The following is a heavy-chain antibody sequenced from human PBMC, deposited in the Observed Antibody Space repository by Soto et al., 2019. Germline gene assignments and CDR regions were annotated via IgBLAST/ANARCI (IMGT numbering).Heavy chain of an antibody. CDR2: IIPIFGTA. CDR3: ARLGAGSAIYYYYYGMDV. CDR1: GGTFSSYA. D-gene: IGHD1-26*01. Sequence: SVKVSCKASGGTFSSYAISWVRQAPGQGLEWMGGIIPIFGTANYAQKFQGRVTITADESTSTAYMELSSLRSEDTAVYYCARLGAGSAIYYYYYGMDVWGQGTTVTVSS. V-gene: IGHV1-69*13. J-gene: IGHJ6*02.